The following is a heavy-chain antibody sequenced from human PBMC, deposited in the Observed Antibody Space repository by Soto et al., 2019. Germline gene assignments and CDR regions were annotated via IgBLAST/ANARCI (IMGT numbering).Heavy chain of an antibody. CDR2: IYNSGST. D-gene: IGHD2-2*01. Sequence: KCSETLSLTCSVSNSSVNNRYYWGWIRQPPGKGLEWIASIYNSGSTHYNPSLKMRATISVDTSNNQFSLRLSSVTAADAAVYYCARNTIGRYFDCWGQGTLVTVSS. CDR3: ARNTIGRYFDC. CDR1: NSSVNNRYY. V-gene: IGHV4-38-2*02. J-gene: IGHJ4*02.